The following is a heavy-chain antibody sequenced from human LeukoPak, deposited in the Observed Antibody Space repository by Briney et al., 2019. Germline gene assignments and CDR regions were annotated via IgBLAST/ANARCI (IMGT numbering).Heavy chain of an antibody. Sequence: SETLSLTCTVSGGSISSYYWSWIRQPPGKGLEWIGYIYYSGSTNYNPSLKSRVTISVDASTNQFSLKLSSVTAADTAVYYCARLSRSGWYGNYYYYGMDVWGQGTTVTVSS. CDR1: GGSISSYY. CDR3: ARLSRSGWYGNYYYYGMDV. D-gene: IGHD6-19*01. CDR2: IYYSGST. J-gene: IGHJ6*02. V-gene: IGHV4-59*08.